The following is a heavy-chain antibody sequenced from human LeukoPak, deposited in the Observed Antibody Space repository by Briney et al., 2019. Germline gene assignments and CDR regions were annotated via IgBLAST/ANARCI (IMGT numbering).Heavy chain of an antibody. J-gene: IGHJ5*02. V-gene: IGHV4-38-2*02. CDR1: GYSISSGYY. CDR2: IYHSGST. Sequence: PSETLSLTCTVSGYSISSGYYWGWIRQPPGKGLEWIGSIYHSGSTYYNPSLKSRVTISVDTSKNQFSLKLTSVTAADTAVYYCATSPVTTWWFDPWGQGTLVTVSS. CDR3: ATSPVTTWWFDP. D-gene: IGHD4-17*01.